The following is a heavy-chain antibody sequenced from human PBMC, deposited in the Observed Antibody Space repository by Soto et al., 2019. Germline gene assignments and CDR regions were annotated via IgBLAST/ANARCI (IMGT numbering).Heavy chain of an antibody. D-gene: IGHD4-17*01. J-gene: IGHJ4*02. V-gene: IGHV3-30-3*01. CDR3: AKGEDYGDYYFDY. CDR1: RFTFSNFA. CDR2: ISYDGSNK. Sequence: GGSLRLSCVASRFTFSNFAMHWVRQAPGKGLEWVALISYDGSNKYYADSVKGRFTISRDNSKNTLSLQMNSLRAEDTAVYYCAKGEDYGDYYFDYWGQGTLVTVSS.